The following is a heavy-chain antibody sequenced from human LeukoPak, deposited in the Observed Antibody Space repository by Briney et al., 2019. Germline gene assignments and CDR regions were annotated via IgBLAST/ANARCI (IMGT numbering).Heavy chain of an antibody. CDR2: ISAYNANT. D-gene: IGHD3-10*01. CDR1: GYTFTSYG. J-gene: IGHJ4*02. Sequence: ASVKVSCKASGYTFTSYGISWVRQAPGQGLEWMGWISAYNANTNYAQKLQGRVTMTTDTSTSTAYMELRSLRSDDTAVYYCARHWNNYYGSGSYLTDHWGQGTLVTVSS. CDR3: ARHWNNYYGSGSYLTDH. V-gene: IGHV1-18*01.